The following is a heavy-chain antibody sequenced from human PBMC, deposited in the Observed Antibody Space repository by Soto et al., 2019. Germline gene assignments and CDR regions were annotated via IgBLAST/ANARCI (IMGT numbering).Heavy chain of an antibody. CDR1: GYTFTSYA. CDR3: ARSLGYYGSGSYFWFAY. J-gene: IGHJ4*02. V-gene: IGHV1-3*01. Sequence: ASVKVSCKASGYTFTSYAMHWVRQAPGQRLEWMGWINAGNGNTKYSQKFQGRVTITRDTSASTAYMELSSLRSEDTAVYYCARSLGYYGSGSYFWFAYWGKGTLVPVSS. CDR2: INAGNGNT. D-gene: IGHD3-10*01.